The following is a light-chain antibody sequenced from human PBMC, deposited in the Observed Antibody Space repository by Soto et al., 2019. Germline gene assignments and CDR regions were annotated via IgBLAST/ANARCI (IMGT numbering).Light chain of an antibody. CDR3: QQYGSSPHT. CDR2: AAS. Sequence: IVLTQSPATLSLSPGDRATISCRASQSVSSSYLAWYQQKPGQAPRLLIYAASSSDTGIPDRFSGSGSGTDFTLTISRLEPEDFATYYCQQYGSSPHTFGQGTKLEIK. CDR1: QSVSSSY. V-gene: IGKV3-20*01. J-gene: IGKJ1*01.